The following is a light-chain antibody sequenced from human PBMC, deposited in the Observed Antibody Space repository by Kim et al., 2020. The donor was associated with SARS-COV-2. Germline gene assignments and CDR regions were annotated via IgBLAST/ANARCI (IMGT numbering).Light chain of an antibody. CDR1: QSIRTH. J-gene: IGKJ1*01. Sequence: EIVLTQSPAMLSVSPGARATLSCRASQSIRTHLAWYQQKPGQAPRLLIFGASTRAAGTPDRFSGSGSATDFTLTISSLQSEDCAVYYCHHYYNWPAWTFGQRTKVDI. V-gene: IGKV3-15*01. CDR2: GAS. CDR3: HHYYNWPAWT.